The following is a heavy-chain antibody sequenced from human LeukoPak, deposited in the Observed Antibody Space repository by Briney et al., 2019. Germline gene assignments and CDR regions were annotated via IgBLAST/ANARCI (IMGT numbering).Heavy chain of an antibody. CDR1: GYSFTSYG. CDR3: AREAPGAVFDY. CDR2: ISGYNGNT. J-gene: IGHJ4*02. D-gene: IGHD6-19*01. V-gene: IGHV1-18*01. Sequence: ASVKVSCKASGYSFTSYGISWVRQAPGQGLGWMGWISGYNGNTNYAQRFQGRVTVTTDTSTNTAYMELRSLRSDDTAVYYCAREAPGAVFDYWGQGTLVTVSS.